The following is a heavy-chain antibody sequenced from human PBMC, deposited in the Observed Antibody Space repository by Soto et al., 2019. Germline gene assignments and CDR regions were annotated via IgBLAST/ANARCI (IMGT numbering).Heavy chain of an antibody. CDR2: MSYDGSDK. J-gene: IGHJ4*02. CDR1: GFTFSSYV. Sequence: QVQLVESGGGVVQPGRSLRLSCAASGFTFSSYVMHWVRKAPGKGLEWVAVMSYDGSDKNYADSVKGRFTISRDNSKNTLYLQMNSLRAEDTAVFYCAKGNYFDYWGQGTLVTVSS. CDR3: AKGNYFDY. V-gene: IGHV3-30*18.